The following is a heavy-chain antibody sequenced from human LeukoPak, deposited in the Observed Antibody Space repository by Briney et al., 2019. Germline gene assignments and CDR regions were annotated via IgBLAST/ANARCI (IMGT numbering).Heavy chain of an antibody. V-gene: IGHV3-9*01. Sequence: GGSLRLPCAASGFTFSSYAMHWVRQAPGKGLEWVSGISWNSGSIGYADSVKGRFTISRDNAKNSLYLQMNSLRAEDTALYYCAKDDGYSYGYYFDYWGQGTLVTVSS. CDR3: AKDDGYSYGYYFDY. CDR2: ISWNSGSI. J-gene: IGHJ4*02. CDR1: GFTFSSYA. D-gene: IGHD5-18*01.